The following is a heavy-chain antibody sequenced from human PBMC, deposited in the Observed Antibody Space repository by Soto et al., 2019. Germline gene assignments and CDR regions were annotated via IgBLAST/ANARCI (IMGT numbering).Heavy chain of an antibody. CDR3: ARRGWDITLMDV. CDR1: GFTVSSNY. J-gene: IGHJ6*04. CDR2: IYSGGST. V-gene: IGHV3-66*04. Sequence: GGSLRLSCAASGFTVSSNYMSWVRQAPGKGLEWVSVIYSGGSTYYADSVKGRFTISRDNSKNTLYLQMNSLRAEDTAVYYCARRGWDITLMDVWGKGTTVTVSS. D-gene: IGHD3-22*01.